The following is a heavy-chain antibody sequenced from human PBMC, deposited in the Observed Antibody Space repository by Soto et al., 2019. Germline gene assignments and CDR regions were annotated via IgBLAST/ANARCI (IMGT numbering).Heavy chain of an antibody. D-gene: IGHD3-22*01. V-gene: IGHV1-24*01. J-gene: IGHJ4*02. Sequence: ASVKVSCKVSGYTLTELSMHWVRQAPGKGLEWMGGFDPEDGETIYAQKFQGRVTMTEDISTDTAYMELSSLRSEDTAVYYCATTGATYGSSGYYDYWGQGTLVTVSS. CDR2: FDPEDGET. CDR3: ATTGATYGSSGYYDY. CDR1: GYTLTELS.